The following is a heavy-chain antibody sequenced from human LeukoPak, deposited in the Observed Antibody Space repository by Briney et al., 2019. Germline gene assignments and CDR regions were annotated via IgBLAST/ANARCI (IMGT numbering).Heavy chain of an antibody. D-gene: IGHD3-10*01. CDR3: ARTSLQYFGSGTYSLDVFDI. CDR2: ITSDGSKK. V-gene: IGHV3-30-3*01. J-gene: IGHJ3*02. Sequence: GGSLRLSCAASGFTFSTYDLLCIRQAPGKGLVWVAAITSDGSKKYYADSVKGRFTISRDNSKNTLYVQMNSLRADDTAVYFCARTSLQYFGSGTYSLDVFDIWGQGTMVTVSS. CDR1: GFTFSTYD.